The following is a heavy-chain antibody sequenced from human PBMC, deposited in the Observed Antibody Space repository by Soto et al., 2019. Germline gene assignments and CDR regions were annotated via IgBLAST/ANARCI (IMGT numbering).Heavy chain of an antibody. J-gene: IGHJ5*02. Sequence: SSETLSLTCAFSGCSISSSNWWSWVRQPPGKGLEWIGEIYHSGSTNYNPSLKSRVTISVDKSKNQSSLKLSSVTAADTAVYYCALTIRIVGTNWFDPWGQGTLVTVSS. CDR1: GCSISSSNW. D-gene: IGHD1-26*01. CDR3: ALTIRIVGTNWFDP. CDR2: IYHSGST. V-gene: IGHV4-4*02.